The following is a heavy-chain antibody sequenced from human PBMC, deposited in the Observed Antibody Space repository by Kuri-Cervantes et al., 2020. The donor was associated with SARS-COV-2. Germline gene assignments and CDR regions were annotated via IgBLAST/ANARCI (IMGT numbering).Heavy chain of an antibody. J-gene: IGHJ6*03. CDR2: IKQDGSEK. V-gene: IGHV3-7*01. D-gene: IGHD3-3*01. CDR3: ARGSNYDFWSGLGYYMDV. Sequence: ETLSLTCAASGFTFSSYWMSWVRQAPGKGLEWVANIKQDGSEKYYVDSVKGRFTISRDNAKNSLYLQMNSLRAEDTAVYYCARGSNYDFWSGLGYYMDVWGKGTTVTVSS. CDR1: GFTFSSYW.